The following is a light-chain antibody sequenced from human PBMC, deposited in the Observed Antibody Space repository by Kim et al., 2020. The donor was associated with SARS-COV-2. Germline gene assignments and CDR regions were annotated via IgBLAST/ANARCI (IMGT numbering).Light chain of an antibody. V-gene: IGKV1-5*03. J-gene: IGKJ2*01. Sequence: LSASVGDRVTITCRASQSISSWLAWYQQKPGKAPKLLIYKASSLESGVPSRFSGSGSGTEFTLTISSLQPDDFATYYCQQYNKAYTFGQGTKLEI. CDR1: QSISSW. CDR2: KAS. CDR3: QQYNKAYT.